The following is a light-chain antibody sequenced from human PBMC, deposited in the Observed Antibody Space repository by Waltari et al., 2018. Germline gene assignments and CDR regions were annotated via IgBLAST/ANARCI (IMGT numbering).Light chain of an antibody. J-gene: IGLJ3*02. CDR2: DVG. CDR1: SSDIGRYDI. CDR3: CSYAGNYIWV. Sequence: QSALTQPASVSGSPGQSVTISCTGASSDIGRYDIVSWYQQNPGNAPKLIICDVGKRPSGVSDRFSGSKSGGTASLTISGLQFEDEADYYCCSYAGNYIWVFGGGTRLTVL. V-gene: IGLV2-23*02.